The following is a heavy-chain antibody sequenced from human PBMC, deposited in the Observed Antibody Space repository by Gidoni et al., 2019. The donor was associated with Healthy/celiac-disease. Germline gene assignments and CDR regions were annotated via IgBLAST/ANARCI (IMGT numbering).Heavy chain of an antibody. V-gene: IGHV1-2*02. D-gene: IGHD2-2*01. Sequence: QVQLVQSGAEVKKPGASVTVSCKASGYTFTGYYLHWVRQAPGQGLEWMGWINPNMGGTNYAQKFQGRVTMTRDTSISTAYMELSRLRSDDTAVYYCARDPSYCSSTSCPKGLFDPWGQGTLVTVSS. CDR3: ARDPSYCSSTSCPKGLFDP. CDR2: INPNMGGT. CDR1: GYTFTGYY. J-gene: IGHJ5*02.